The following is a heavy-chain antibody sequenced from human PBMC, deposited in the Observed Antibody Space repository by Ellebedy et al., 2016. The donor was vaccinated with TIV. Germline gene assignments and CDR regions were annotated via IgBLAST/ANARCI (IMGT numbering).Heavy chain of an antibody. J-gene: IGHJ3*01. CDR2: INPNGGGT. CDR1: GYTFTDYF. CDR3: AKAQYLPDDILNF. D-gene: IGHD4-11*01. Sequence: ASVRVSCXASGYTFTDYFLHWVRQAPGQRLEWVGWINPNGGGTHYAPKFQGRVTVTMDTSISTAYLELTSLTSDDTAVYYCAKAQYLPDDILNFWGQGTMVTVSS. V-gene: IGHV1-2*02.